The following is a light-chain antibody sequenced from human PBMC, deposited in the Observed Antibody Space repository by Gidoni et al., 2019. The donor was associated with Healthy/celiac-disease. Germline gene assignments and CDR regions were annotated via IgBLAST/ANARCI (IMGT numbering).Light chain of an antibody. CDR3: MQALQTPLT. CDR1: QSLLHSNGYNY. Sequence: DIVMTQSPLSLPVTPGEPASISCRSSQSLLHSNGYNYLDWYLQKPGQSPQLLIDLGSNRASGVPDRFSGSGSGTDFTQKISRVEAEDVGVYYCMQALQTPLTFGQGTRLEIK. V-gene: IGKV2-28*01. J-gene: IGKJ5*01. CDR2: LGS.